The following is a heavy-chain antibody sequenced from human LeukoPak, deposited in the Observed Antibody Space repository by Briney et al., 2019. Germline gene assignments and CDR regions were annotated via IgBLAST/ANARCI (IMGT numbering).Heavy chain of an antibody. D-gene: IGHD4-11*01. Sequence: GGSLRLSCATSGFTFSHYGMHWVRQAPGKGLEWVAVIWNDGSNKYYGDSVKGQFTISRDNSKNTLYLQMNSLTVEDTAVYYCAKDAQRGFDYSNSLEHWGQGTLVTVSS. J-gene: IGHJ5*02. CDR3: AKDAQRGFDYSNSLEH. V-gene: IGHV3-33*06. CDR2: IWNDGSNK. CDR1: GFTFSHYG.